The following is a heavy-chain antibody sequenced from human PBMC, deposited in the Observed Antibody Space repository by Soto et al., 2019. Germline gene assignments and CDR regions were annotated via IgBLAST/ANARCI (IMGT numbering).Heavy chain of an antibody. V-gene: IGHV4-59*01. Sequence: SETLSLTCTVSGDSISRYYWSWFRQPPGKGLEWIGYIYYSGSTNYNPSLKSRVTISVDTSKNQFSLKLSSVTAADTAVYYCAGAYIAAAGTHYYYYYGMDVWGQGTTVTVSS. CDR2: IYYSGST. CDR1: GDSISRYY. J-gene: IGHJ6*02. CDR3: AGAYIAAAGTHYYYYYGMDV. D-gene: IGHD6-13*01.